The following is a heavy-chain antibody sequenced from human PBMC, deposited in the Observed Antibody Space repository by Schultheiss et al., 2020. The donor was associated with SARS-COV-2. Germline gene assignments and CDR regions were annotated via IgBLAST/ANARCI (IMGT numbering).Heavy chain of an antibody. D-gene: IGHD2-15*01. CDR1: GFTFSSYE. CDR3: ARLLGSVDDTMTATPTFQFDH. V-gene: IGHV3-21*05. J-gene: IGHJ4*02. CDR2: ISSSSSYI. Sequence: GGSLRLSCEASGFTFSSYEMNWVRQAPGKGLEWVSYISSSSSYIYYADSVKGRFTISRDNAKNSLYLQMNSLRAEDTAVYYCARLLGSVDDTMTATPTFQFDHWGQGTLVTVSS.